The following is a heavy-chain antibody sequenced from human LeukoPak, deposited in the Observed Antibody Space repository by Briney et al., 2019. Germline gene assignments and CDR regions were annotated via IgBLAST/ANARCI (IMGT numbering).Heavy chain of an antibody. Sequence: ASVKVSCKASGYTFTSYGISWVRQAPGQGLEWMGWFSAYNGKTNHAQNFQGRVTMTTDTSTSTAYMELRSLRSDDTAVYYCARDGKQQLGFDYWGQGTLVTVSS. CDR1: GYTFTSYG. CDR3: ARDGKQQLGFDY. V-gene: IGHV1-18*01. D-gene: IGHD6-13*01. CDR2: FSAYNGKT. J-gene: IGHJ4*02.